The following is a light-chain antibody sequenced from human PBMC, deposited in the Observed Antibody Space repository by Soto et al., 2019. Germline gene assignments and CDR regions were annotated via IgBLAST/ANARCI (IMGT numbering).Light chain of an antibody. V-gene: IGKV1-17*03. J-gene: IGKJ5*01. CDR1: QDISNY. CDR2: AAS. CDR3: RQHNSFPIT. Sequence: DIQMTQSPSAMSASVGDRVTITCRADQDISNYLAWFQQKPGKVPERLIYAASSLQTGVPSRFSGSGSGTEFTLTISSLQPEDSATYYCRQHNSFPITFGQGTRLEIK.